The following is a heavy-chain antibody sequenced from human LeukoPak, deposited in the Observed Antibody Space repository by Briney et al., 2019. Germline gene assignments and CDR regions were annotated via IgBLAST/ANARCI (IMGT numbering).Heavy chain of an antibody. CDR1: GFTFDDYA. CDR2: ISWEGQTT. Sequence: GGSLRLSCAASGFTFDDYAMHWVRQAPGKGLEWVALISWEGQTTYYADSVRGRFTISRDNSKNSLYLQMNSLRTEDTAFYYCTRGTDYGSATNYFDSWGQGTLVSVSS. V-gene: IGHV3-43*01. J-gene: IGHJ4*02. D-gene: IGHD3-10*01. CDR3: TRGTDYGSATNYFDS.